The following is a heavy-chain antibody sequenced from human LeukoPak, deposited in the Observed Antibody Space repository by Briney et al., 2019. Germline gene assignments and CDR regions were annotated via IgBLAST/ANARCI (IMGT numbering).Heavy chain of an antibody. CDR1: GFTYSAYW. Sequence: GGSLRLSCAASGFTYSAYWMHWVRQAPGKGLVWVSRIDGDGSSTNYADSVKGRFTISRDNAKNTLYLHMNSLRAEDTAVYYCARDGGDWSFDYWGQGTLVTVSS. V-gene: IGHV3-74*01. CDR3: ARDGGDWSFDY. CDR2: IDGDGSST. D-gene: IGHD2-21*02. J-gene: IGHJ4*02.